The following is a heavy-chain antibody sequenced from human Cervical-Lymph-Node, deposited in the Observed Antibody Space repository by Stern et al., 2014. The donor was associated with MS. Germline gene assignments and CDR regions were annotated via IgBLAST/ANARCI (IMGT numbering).Heavy chain of an antibody. CDR1: GGSISSYY. V-gene: IGHV4-59*01. Sequence: QVQLQESGPGLVKPSETLSLTCTVSGGSISSYYWSWIRQPPGKGLEWIGYIYYSGSTNYNPSLKSRVTISVDTSKNQFSLKLSSVTAADTAVYYCAREGAGLYGMDVWGQGTTVTVSS. CDR2: IYYSGST. D-gene: IGHD3-16*01. J-gene: IGHJ6*02. CDR3: AREGAGLYGMDV.